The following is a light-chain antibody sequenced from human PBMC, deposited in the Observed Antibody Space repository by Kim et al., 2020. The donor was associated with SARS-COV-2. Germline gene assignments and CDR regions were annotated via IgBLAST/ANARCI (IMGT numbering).Light chain of an antibody. Sequence: LSASVGDRVTITCQASQDISYFLNWYQQKPGKAPTLLIYDAVNLETGVPSRFSGSGSGTDFTFTISSLQPADFATYYCQQSENPPLTFGGGTKVDIK. CDR3: QQSENPPLT. CDR2: DAV. CDR1: QDISYF. V-gene: IGKV1-33*01. J-gene: IGKJ4*01.